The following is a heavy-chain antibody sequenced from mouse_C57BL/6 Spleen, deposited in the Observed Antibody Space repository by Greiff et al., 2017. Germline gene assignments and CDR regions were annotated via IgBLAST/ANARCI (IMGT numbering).Heavy chain of an antibody. Sequence: VQLKQSGPELVKPGASVKISCKASGYTFTDYYMNWVKQSHGKSLEWIGDINPNNGGTSYNQKFKGKATLTVDKSSSTAYMELRSLTSEDSAVYYCARFYDYLFDYWGQGTTLTVSS. J-gene: IGHJ2*01. CDR2: INPNNGGT. CDR1: GYTFTDYY. CDR3: ARFYDYLFDY. D-gene: IGHD2-4*01. V-gene: IGHV1-26*01.